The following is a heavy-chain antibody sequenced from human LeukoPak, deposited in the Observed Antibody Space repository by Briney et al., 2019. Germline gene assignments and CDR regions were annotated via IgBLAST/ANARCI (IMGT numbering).Heavy chain of an antibody. J-gene: IGHJ4*02. Sequence: GGSLRLSCAASGFTFSSSSMNWVRQAPGKGLEWVSSISSSSSYIYYADSVKGRFTISRDNAKNSLYLQMNSLRAEDTAVYYCARDARERGYSYGYVYYWGQGTLVTVPS. CDR3: ARDARERGYSYGYVYY. V-gene: IGHV3-21*01. CDR1: GFTFSSSS. D-gene: IGHD5-18*01. CDR2: ISSSSSYI.